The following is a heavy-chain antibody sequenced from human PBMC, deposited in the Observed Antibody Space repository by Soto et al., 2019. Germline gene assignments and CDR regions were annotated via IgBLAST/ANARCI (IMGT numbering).Heavy chain of an antibody. Sequence: QVQLVESGGGVVQPGRSLRLSGAASGFTFSSYGMHWVHQAPGKALEWVAVITHDGSNKYFADSVKGRFTISRDNSQNKLSLQINSLRAEETAVYYWAKRLLAVAGCLLAMDVWGQGTTVTVSS. CDR2: ITHDGSNK. D-gene: IGHD6-19*01. V-gene: IGHV3-30*18. CDR3: AKRLLAVAGCLLAMDV. CDR1: GFTFSSYG. J-gene: IGHJ6*02.